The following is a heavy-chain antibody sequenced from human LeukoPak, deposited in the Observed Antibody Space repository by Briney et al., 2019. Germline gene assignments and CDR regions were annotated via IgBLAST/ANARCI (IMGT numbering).Heavy chain of an antibody. CDR2: INWNGGST. J-gene: IGHJ4*02. CDR1: GFTFDDYG. V-gene: IGHV3-20*04. Sequence: GGSLRLSCAASGFTFDDYGMSWVRQAPGKGLEWVSGINWNGGSTGCADSVKGRFTISRDNAKNSLYLQMNSLRAEDTALYYCARLYVSGSWYRGYYFDYWGQGTLVTVSS. D-gene: IGHD6-13*01. CDR3: ARLYVSGSWYRGYYFDY.